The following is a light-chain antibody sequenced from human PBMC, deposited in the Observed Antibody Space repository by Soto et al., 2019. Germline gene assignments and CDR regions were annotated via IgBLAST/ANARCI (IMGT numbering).Light chain of an antibody. CDR1: QSIRSW. CDR3: QQYNSYRSA. CDR2: DAS. Sequence: DIQMTQSPSTLSASVGDRVTITCRASQSIRSWLAWYQQKPGKAPKLLIYDASSLESGVPSRFSGSGSGTDFTLTISSLQPDDFATYYCQQYNSYRSAFGPGTKVDIK. J-gene: IGKJ3*01. V-gene: IGKV1-5*01.